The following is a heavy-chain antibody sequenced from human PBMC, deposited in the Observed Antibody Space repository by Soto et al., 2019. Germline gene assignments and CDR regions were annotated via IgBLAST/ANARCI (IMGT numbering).Heavy chain of an antibody. V-gene: IGHV3-53*04. Sequence: EVQLVESGGGLVQPGGSLRLSCAASGFTVSNNYMTWVRQAPGKGLEWISVYSGGSTHYADSVKGRFTISSHNSKNTLYLQMNSLRAEDAAMYYCARAWCVRCSFDHWGQGTLVTVSS. J-gene: IGHJ4*02. CDR2: YSGGST. CDR3: ARAWCVRCSFDH. D-gene: IGHD4-17*01. CDR1: GFTVSNNY.